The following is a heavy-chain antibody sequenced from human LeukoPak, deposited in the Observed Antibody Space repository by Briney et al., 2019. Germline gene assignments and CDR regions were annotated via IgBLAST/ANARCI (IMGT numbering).Heavy chain of an antibody. D-gene: IGHD2-15*01. Sequence: GGSLRLSCAASGFTFSSYAMHWVRQAPGKGLEWVAIISYDGSNKYYADSVKGRFTISRDNSKNTLYLQMNSLRAEDTAVYYCARDRVVVVAATPNFDYWGQGTLVTVSS. J-gene: IGHJ4*02. V-gene: IGHV3-30-3*01. CDR1: GFTFSSYA. CDR2: ISYDGSNK. CDR3: ARDRVVVVAATPNFDY.